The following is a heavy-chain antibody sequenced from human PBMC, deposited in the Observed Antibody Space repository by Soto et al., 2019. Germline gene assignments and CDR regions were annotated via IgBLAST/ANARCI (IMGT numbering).Heavy chain of an antibody. CDR1: GGSFTNNNW. CDR2: IYWTGST. D-gene: IGHD1-7*01. V-gene: IGHV4-4*02. Sequence: QVQLQESGPGLVKTSGTLCLTCAVSGGSFTNNNWWPWVRQPPGQGLEWIGEIYWTGSTNANPSRKGRATISLDTTDNQFSLRATSLTATDTAVYYCASRDPGTSVDYWGQGTLVTVSS. CDR3: ASRDPGTSVDY. J-gene: IGHJ4*02.